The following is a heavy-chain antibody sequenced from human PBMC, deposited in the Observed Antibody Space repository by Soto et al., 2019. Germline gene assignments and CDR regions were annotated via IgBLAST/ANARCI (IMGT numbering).Heavy chain of an antibody. CDR1: GFTFNSYG. D-gene: IGHD2-2*01. CDR3: AKSYWPSINAVLTSAIDH. CDR2: LAYHGRNE. V-gene: IGHV3-30*18. Sequence: QVHLVESGGGVVQPGRSLRLSCAASGFTFNSYGMYWIRQAPGKGLEWVAGLAYHGRNEYYAHSVMGRFTTSRDNSNSTLFLQMNSLRPEDTAVYYCAKSYWPSINAVLTSAIDHWGRGTLVTVPS. J-gene: IGHJ4*02.